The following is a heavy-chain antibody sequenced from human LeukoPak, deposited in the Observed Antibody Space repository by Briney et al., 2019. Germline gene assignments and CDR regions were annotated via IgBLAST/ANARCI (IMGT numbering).Heavy chain of an antibody. J-gene: IGHJ4*02. CDR1: GYTLTDFS. V-gene: IGHV1-24*01. Sequence: ASVKVSCNISGYTLTDFSMHWVRQAPGKGLEWMGGFNREDDEAIYAPHFQGRVTVTEDTSTDTAYMELSSLRSEDTAVYYCARDHGSAYYRAPRHWGQGTLVTVSS. CDR3: ARDHGSAYYRAPRH. D-gene: IGHD3-10*01. CDR2: FNREDDEA.